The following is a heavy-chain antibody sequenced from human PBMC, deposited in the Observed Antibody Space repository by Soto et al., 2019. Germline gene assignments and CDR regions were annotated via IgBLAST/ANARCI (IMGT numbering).Heavy chain of an antibody. CDR1: GYSFTSYW. CDR2: IDPSDSYT. Sequence: GESLKISCKGSGYSFTSYWISWVRQMPGKGLEWMGRIDPSDSYTNYSPSFQGHVTISADKSISTAYLQWSSLKASDTAMYYCAGTGGIYYFYGMDVWGQATTVTVSS. J-gene: IGHJ6*02. CDR3: AGTGGIYYFYGMDV. V-gene: IGHV5-10-1*01.